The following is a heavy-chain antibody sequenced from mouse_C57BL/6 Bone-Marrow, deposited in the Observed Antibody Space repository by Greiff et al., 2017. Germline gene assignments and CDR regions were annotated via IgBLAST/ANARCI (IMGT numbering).Heavy chain of an antibody. CDR3: ASWVYYGSTWYFDV. J-gene: IGHJ1*03. CDR2: IHPNSGST. V-gene: IGHV1-64*01. Sequence: VQLQQPGAELVKPGASVKLSCKASGYTFTSYWMHWVKQRPGQGLEWIGMIHPNSGSTNYNEKFKSKATLTVDKSSSTAYMQLSSLTSEDSAVYNCASWVYYGSTWYFDVGGTGATDTVS. CDR1: GYTFTSYW. D-gene: IGHD1-1*01.